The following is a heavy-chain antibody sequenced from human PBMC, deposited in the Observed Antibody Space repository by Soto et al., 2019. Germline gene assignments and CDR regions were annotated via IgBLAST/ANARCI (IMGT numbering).Heavy chain of an antibody. CDR2: ISGSGGST. D-gene: IGHD6-19*01. Sequence: EVQLLESGVGLVQPGGSLRLSCAASGFTFSSYAMSWVRQAPGNGLEWVSAISGSGGSTYYADSVKGRFTISRDNSKNTLYLQMNSLRAEDTAVYYCANAPSAVAGIMDVWGQGTTVTVSS. CDR1: GFTFSSYA. J-gene: IGHJ6*02. V-gene: IGHV3-23*01. CDR3: ANAPSAVAGIMDV.